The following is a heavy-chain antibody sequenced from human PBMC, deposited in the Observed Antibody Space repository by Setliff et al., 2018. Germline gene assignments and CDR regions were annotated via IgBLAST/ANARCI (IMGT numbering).Heavy chain of an antibody. CDR1: GGTFSDYY. CDR2: INHSGTT. J-gene: IGHJ5*02. Sequence: PSETLSLTCSAYGGTFSDYYWTWIRQSPGKGLEWIGEINHSGTTNYNPSLKSRVTISVDTSKNQFSLTMSSVSAADAAVYYCARGRSVAARLLDTWGQGSRVTVSS. V-gene: IGHV4-34*01. CDR3: ARGRSVAARLLDT. D-gene: IGHD6-6*01.